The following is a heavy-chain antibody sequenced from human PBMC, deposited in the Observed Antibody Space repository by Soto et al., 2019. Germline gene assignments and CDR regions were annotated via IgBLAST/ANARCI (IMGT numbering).Heavy chain of an antibody. Sequence: QVQLQESGPGLVKPSETLSLTCTVSGGSVSSGSYHWSWIRQPPGQGLEWIGYIFFTGSTNYNPSLKSRVTMSVDTSKNQFSLKLRSVTAADTAVYYCARDGHGMDVWGQGTTVTVSS. CDR1: GGSVSSGSYH. CDR2: IFFTGST. CDR3: ARDGHGMDV. J-gene: IGHJ6*02. V-gene: IGHV4-61*01.